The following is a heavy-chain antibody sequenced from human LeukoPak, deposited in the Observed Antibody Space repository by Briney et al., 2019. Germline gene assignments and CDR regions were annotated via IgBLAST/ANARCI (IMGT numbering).Heavy chain of an antibody. V-gene: IGHV3-13*01. CDR1: GFTFSSYD. CDR2: IGTAGDT. D-gene: IGHD5-24*01. CDR3: ARAQDGYNDFDY. Sequence: GGSLRLSCAASGFTFSSYDMHWVRQATGKGLEWVSAIGTAGDTCYPGSVKGRFTISRENAKNSLYLQMNSLRAGDTAVYYCARAQDGYNDFDYWGQGTLVTVSS. J-gene: IGHJ4*02.